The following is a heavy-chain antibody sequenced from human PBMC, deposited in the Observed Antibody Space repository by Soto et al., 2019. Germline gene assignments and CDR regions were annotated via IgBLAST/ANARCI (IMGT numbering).Heavy chain of an antibody. Sequence: EVQLLQSGGGLAQPGPSLGLSCAASGFPFKYYALPWVRQAPGKGLEWVSTISGSGDKTDYADSVKGRFRVSRDNSKDTLYLQMDSLRADDTALYYCARESKWYGGQYFQDWGQGTLVTVSS. CDR1: GFPFKYYA. J-gene: IGHJ1*01. CDR3: ARESKWYGGQYFQD. V-gene: IGHV3-23*01. D-gene: IGHD2-8*01. CDR2: ISGSGDKT.